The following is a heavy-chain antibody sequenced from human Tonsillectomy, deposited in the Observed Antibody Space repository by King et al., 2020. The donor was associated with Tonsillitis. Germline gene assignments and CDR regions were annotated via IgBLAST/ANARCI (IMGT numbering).Heavy chain of an antibody. J-gene: IGHJ4*02. CDR3: VRDGYRAGH. CDR1: GGNFSSYA. CDR2: IIPSFGSP. V-gene: IGHV1-69*01. Sequence: EQLVQSGAEVKKPGSSVKVSCKASGGNFSSYAISWVRQAPGQGPEWMGGIIPSFGSPTYAQKFQGRVTITADESTTTAYMELSSLKSDDTAVYYCVRDGYRAGHWGQGTPVTVSS. D-gene: IGHD5-18*01.